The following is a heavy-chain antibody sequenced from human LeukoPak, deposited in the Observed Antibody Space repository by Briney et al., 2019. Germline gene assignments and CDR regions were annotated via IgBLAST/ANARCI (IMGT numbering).Heavy chain of an antibody. CDR3: AKQLGYCSDGSCYFPY. D-gene: IGHD2-15*01. V-gene: IGHV3-23*01. CDR1: GFTFSSSA. CDR2: ISNNGGYT. J-gene: IGHJ4*02. Sequence: GGSLRLSCAASGFTFSSSAMSWVRQAPGKGLEWVSAISNNGGYTYYADSVQGRFTISRDNSKSTLCLQMNSLRAEDTAVYYCAKQLGYCSDGSCYFPYWGQGPLVTVSS.